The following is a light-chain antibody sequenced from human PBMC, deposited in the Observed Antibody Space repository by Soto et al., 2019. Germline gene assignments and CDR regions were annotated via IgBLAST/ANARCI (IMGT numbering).Light chain of an antibody. CDR1: SSNIGAGYD. Sequence: QSVLTQPPSVSGAPGQRVTISCTGSSSNIGAGYDVHWYQQLPGTAPKLLIFAYSSRPSGVPDRFSGSRSATSASLAITGLQAEDEADYYCLSYTTSSSYVFGTGTKLTVL. V-gene: IGLV1-40*01. CDR3: LSYTTSSSYV. J-gene: IGLJ1*01. CDR2: AYS.